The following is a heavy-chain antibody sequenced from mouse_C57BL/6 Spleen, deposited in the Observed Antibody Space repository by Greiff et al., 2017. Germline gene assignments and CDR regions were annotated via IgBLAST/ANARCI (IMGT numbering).Heavy chain of an antibody. V-gene: IGHV2-2*01. CDR1: GFSLTSYC. CDR3: ARYGSPYYAMDD. CDR2: ILTGGSS. Sequence: VQLQESGPGLVQPSQCLSITCTASGFSLTSYCVHWVRQSPGKGLEWLGVILTGGSSAYHAALISSLTISTDNSKSQVCFKMNSRQADETARYYCARYGSPYYAMDDWGTGTSVTVSS. D-gene: IGHD1-1*02. J-gene: IGHJ4*01.